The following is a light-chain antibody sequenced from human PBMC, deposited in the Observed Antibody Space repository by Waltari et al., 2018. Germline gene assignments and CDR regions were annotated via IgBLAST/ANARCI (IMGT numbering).Light chain of an antibody. CDR3: SSYISGVTLYV. V-gene: IGLV2-14*03. Sequence: QSALTQPASVSGSPGQSITIPCTGPSCDVGASNYVSWYQQHPGKAPKLMIYDVTKRPSGVSGRFSGSKSGNTASLTISGLQAEDEADYYCSSYISGVTLYVFGTGTKVTVL. CDR1: SCDVGASNY. J-gene: IGLJ1*01. CDR2: DVT.